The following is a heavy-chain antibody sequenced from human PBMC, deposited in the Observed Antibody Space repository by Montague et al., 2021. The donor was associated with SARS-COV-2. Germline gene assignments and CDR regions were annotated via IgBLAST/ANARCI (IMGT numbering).Heavy chain of an antibody. CDR2: IYYSGST. J-gene: IGHJ6*02. V-gene: IGHV4-39*07. CDR3: AREFRFGMDV. CDR1: GGSISSSSYH. Sequence: SETLSLTCIVSGGSISSSSYHWGWIRQPPGKGLEWIGTIYYSGSTNYNSSLKSRVTMSIDTSKNQFSLKLTSVTAADTAFYYCAREFRFGMDVWGHGTTVTVSS.